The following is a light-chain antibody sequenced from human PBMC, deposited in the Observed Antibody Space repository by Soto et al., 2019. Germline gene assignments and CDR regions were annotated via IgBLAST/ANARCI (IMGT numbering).Light chain of an antibody. CDR3: SSYTTTGTQV. CDR2: DVS. V-gene: IGLV2-14*03. CDR1: TSDVGGFDY. J-gene: IGLJ1*01. Sequence: QSVLTQPASVSGSPGQSITVSCTGTTSDVGGFDYVSWYQQHPGKAPKLMIFDVSNRPSGVSDRFSGSKSGNTASLTISGLQAADEADYYCSSYTTTGTQVFGTGTKVTVL.